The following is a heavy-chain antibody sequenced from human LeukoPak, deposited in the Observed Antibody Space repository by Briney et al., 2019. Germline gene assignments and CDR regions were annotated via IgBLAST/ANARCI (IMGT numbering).Heavy chain of an antibody. V-gene: IGHV4-61*02. Sequence: SQTLSLTCTVSGGSISSGSYYWSWIRQPAGKGLEWIGRIYTSGSTNYNPSLKSRVTISVDTSKNQFSLKLSSVTAADTAVYYCASFEDAFDIWGQGTMVTVSS. CDR1: GGSISSGSYY. CDR3: ASFEDAFDI. J-gene: IGHJ3*02. CDR2: IYTSGST.